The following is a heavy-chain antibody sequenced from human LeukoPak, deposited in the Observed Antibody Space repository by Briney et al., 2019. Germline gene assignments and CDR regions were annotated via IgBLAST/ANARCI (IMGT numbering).Heavy chain of an antibody. CDR2: IKEDGSEK. V-gene: IGHV3-7*01. D-gene: IGHD4-11*01. CDR3: ARYRLPNYYYMDV. CDR1: GFTFSSYW. J-gene: IGHJ6*03. Sequence: GGSLRLSCAASGFTFSSYWMSWVRQAPGKGLEWVANIKEDGSEKYYVDSVKGRFTISRDNAKNSLYLQMNSLRAEGTAVYYCARYRLPNYYYMDVWGKGTTVTVSS.